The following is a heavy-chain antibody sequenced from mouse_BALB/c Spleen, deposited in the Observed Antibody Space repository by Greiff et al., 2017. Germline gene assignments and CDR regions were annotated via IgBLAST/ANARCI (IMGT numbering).Heavy chain of an antibody. CDR3: ARWYYYAMDY. CDR2: INPSSGYT. Sequence: VKLMESGTVLARPGASVKMSCKASGYTFTSYTMHWVKQRPGQGLEWIGYINPSSGYTNYNQKFKDKATLTADKSSSTAYMQLSSLTSEDSAVYYCARWYYYAMDYWGQGTSVTVSS. J-gene: IGHJ4*01. V-gene: IGHV1-4*01. CDR1: GYTFTSYT.